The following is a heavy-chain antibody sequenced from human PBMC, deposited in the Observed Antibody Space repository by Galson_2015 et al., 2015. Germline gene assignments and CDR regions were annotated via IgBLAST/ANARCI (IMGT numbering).Heavy chain of an antibody. CDR2: ISSSSSYI. V-gene: IGHV3-21*01. D-gene: IGHD2-15*01. CDR3: ARDPGYCSGGSCDDAFDI. J-gene: IGHJ3*02. CDR1: GFTFSSYS. Sequence: SLRLSCAASGFTFSSYSMNWVRQAPGKGLEWVSSISSSSSYIYYADSVKGRFTISRDNAKNSLYLQMNSLRAEDTAVYYCARDPGYCSGGSCDDAFDIWGQGTMVTVSS.